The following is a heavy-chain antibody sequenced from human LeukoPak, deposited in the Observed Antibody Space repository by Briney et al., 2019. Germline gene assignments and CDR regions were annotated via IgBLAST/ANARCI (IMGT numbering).Heavy chain of an antibody. Sequence: PGGSLRLSCAASGFTFSSYAMHWVRQAPGKGLEWVAVISYDGSNKYYADSVKGRFTISRDNSKNTLYLQMNSLRAEDTAVYYCARGEGTAVVTGVGFDSWGQGTLVTVSA. J-gene: IGHJ4*02. CDR2: ISYDGSNK. D-gene: IGHD5-18*01. CDR3: ARGEGTAVVTGVGFDS. CDR1: GFTFSSYA. V-gene: IGHV3-30-3*01.